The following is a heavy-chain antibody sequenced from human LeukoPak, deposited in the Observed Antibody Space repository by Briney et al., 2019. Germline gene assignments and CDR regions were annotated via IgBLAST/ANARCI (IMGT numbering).Heavy chain of an antibody. D-gene: IGHD5-18*01. V-gene: IGHV3-23*01. CDR1: GFTFSSYA. J-gene: IGHJ2*01. CDR2: ISGSGGST. CDR3: AKVHQWIQVLDL. Sequence: GGSLRLSCAASGFTFSSYAMSWVSQAPGKGVEWVSAISGSGGSTYYADSVKGRFTISRDNSKNTLYLQMNSLRAEDTAVYYCAKVHQWIQVLDLWGRGTLVTVSS.